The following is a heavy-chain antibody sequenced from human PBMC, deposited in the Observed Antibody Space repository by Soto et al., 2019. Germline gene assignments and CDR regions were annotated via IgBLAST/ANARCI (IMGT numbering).Heavy chain of an antibody. J-gene: IGHJ4*02. CDR2: ISRGSTTM. CDR1: GFSFSSYT. D-gene: IGHD2-15*01. Sequence: EVQVVESGGGLVRPGGSLRLSCVTSGFSFSSYTMHWVRQAPGRGLEWVSDISRGSTTMSYRDSVKGRFSVSRDNAKNSLYLQMNSLRAEDTAVYYCARAREYCSGGNCYETGADYWGQGTLVTVSS. V-gene: IGHV3-48*01. CDR3: ARAREYCSGGNCYETGADY.